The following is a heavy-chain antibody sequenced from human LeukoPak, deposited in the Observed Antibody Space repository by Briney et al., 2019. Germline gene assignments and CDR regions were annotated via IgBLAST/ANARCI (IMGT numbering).Heavy chain of an antibody. CDR3: AAVPETNFWTGFYVDY. D-gene: IGHD3/OR15-3a*01. V-gene: IGHV3-30*03. CDR2: ISYDGSNK. J-gene: IGHJ4*02. CDR1: GFTFSSYG. Sequence: PGRSLRLSCAASGFTFSSYGMHWVRQAPGKGLEWVAVISYDGSNKYYADSVKGRFTISRDNAQNSLYLEMNSLRPEDTALYYCAAVPETNFWTGFYVDYWGRGTLVTVSS.